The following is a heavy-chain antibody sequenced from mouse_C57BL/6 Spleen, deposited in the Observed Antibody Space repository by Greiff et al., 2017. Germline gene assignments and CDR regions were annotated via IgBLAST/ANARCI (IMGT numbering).Heavy chain of an antibody. CDR1: GYTFTDYY. CDR3: AREDDYCSSCNGMDY. J-gene: IGHJ4*01. V-gene: IGHV1-76*01. Sequence: QVQLQQSGAELVRPGASVKLSCKASGYTFTDYYMNWVKQRPGQGLEWIARIYPGSGNTYYNEKFKGKATLTADKSSSTAYMQLSSLTSEDSAVYYCAREDDYCSSCNGMDYWGQGTSVTVSS. D-gene: IGHD1-1*01. CDR2: IYPGSGNT.